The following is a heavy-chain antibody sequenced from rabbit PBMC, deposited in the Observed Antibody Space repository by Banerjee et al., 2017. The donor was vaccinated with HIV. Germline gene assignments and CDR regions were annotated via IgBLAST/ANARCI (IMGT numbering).Heavy chain of an antibody. D-gene: IGHD8-1*01. J-gene: IGHJ6*01. CDR2: INTSSGNT. CDR3: ARERSSYYTDYGMDL. V-gene: IGHV1S40*01. Sequence: AYINTSSGNTVYANWAKGRFTISKTSSTTVTLQVTSLTAADTATYFCARERSSYYTDYGMDLRGQGTLVTVS.